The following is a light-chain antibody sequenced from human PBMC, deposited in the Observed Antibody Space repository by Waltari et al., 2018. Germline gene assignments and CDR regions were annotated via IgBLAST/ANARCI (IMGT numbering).Light chain of an antibody. J-gene: IGKJ4*01. CDR2: DAS. V-gene: IGKV3-11*01. CDR3: QDRSSWPT. CDR1: QSISDY. Sequence: EIVLTQSTATLSLSPGERATLSCRASQSISDYLAWYQQKPGQPPRLIIYDASNRATGIPPRFSGTGSWTYFTLTITSLEPEDFAVYYCQDRSSWPTFGGGTKVDLK.